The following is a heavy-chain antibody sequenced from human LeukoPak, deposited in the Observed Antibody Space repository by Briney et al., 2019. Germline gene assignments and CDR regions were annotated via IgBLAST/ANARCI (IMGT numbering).Heavy chain of an antibody. V-gene: IGHV1-18*01. J-gene: IGHJ4*02. CDR1: GYTFTSYG. CDR2: ISAYNGNT. CDR3: ARTAVAGRFDY. D-gene: IGHD6-19*01. Sequence: EASVKVSCKASGYTFTSYGISWVRQAPGQGLQWMGWISAYNGNTNYAQKLQGRVTMTTDTSTSTAYMELRILRSDDTAVYYCARTAVAGRFDYWGQGTLVTVSS.